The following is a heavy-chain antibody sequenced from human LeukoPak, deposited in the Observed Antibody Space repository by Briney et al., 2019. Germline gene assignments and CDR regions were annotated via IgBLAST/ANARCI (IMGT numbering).Heavy chain of an antibody. J-gene: IGHJ6*04. CDR1: GFTVSSNY. CDR2: IYSGGCT. V-gene: IGHV3-66*01. CDR3: AELGITMIGGV. Sequence: PGGSLRLSCAASGFTVSSNYMSWVRQAPGKGLEWVSIIYSGGCTNYADSVKGRFTISRDNAKNSLYLQMNSLRAEDTAVYYCAELGITMIGGVWGKGTTVTISS. D-gene: IGHD3-10*02.